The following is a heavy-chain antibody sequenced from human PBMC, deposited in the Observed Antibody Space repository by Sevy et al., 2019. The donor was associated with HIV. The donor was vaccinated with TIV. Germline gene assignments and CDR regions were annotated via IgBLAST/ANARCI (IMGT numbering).Heavy chain of an antibody. J-gene: IGHJ4*02. D-gene: IGHD2-8*01. CDR1: GFTFSKYS. CDR3: ARKGCTKSHDY. Sequence: GGSLRLSCAASGFTFSKYSMSWVRQPPGKGLEWVSTLSFGCGEINYADSVKGRFTISRDNSKSSVYLQMNNLRREDTAVYYCARKGCTKSHDYWGQGTLVTVSS. CDR2: LSFGCGEI. V-gene: IGHV3-23*01.